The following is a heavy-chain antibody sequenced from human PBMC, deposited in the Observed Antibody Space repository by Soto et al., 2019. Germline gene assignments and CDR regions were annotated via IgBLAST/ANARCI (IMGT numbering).Heavy chain of an antibody. D-gene: IGHD3-16*02. Sequence: QVQLVESGGGVVQPGRSLRLSCAASGFTFSSYGMHWVRQAPGKGLEWVAVIWYDGSNKYYADSVKGRFTISRDNSKNTLYLQMNSLRAADTAVYYCARESDYDYIWGSYRYRPFDYWGQGTLVTVSS. CDR1: GFTFSSYG. CDR2: IWYDGSNK. J-gene: IGHJ4*02. CDR3: ARESDYDYIWGSYRYRPFDY. V-gene: IGHV3-33*01.